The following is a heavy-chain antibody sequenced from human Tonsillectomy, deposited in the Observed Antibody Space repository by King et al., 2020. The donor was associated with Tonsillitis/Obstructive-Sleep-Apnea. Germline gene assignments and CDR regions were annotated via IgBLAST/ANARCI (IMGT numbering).Heavy chain of an antibody. CDR3: AREGADDYFDY. D-gene: IGHD3-16*01. V-gene: IGHV3-48*03. J-gene: IGHJ4*02. Sequence: VQLVQSGGGLVQPGGSLRLSCAASGFTFSSYEMNWVRQAPGKGLEWXSXXXXXGTTIYYADSVKGRFTISRDNAKNSLYLQMNSLRAEDTAVYYCAREGADDYFDYWGQGTLVTVSS. CDR2: XXXXGTTI. CDR1: GFTFSSYE.